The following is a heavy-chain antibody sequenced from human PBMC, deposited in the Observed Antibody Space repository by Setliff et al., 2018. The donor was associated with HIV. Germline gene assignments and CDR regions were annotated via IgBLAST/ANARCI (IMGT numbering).Heavy chain of an antibody. J-gene: IGHJ6*04. V-gene: IGHV4-38-2*01. Sequence: PSETLSLTCGVSGYSISSDYCWGWIRQPPGKGLEWIGSIYHSGSTYDSPSLKSRVTISVDTSKNQFSLKLSSVTAADTAVYFCTRGLGAQWLGSGDMDDHQYMDVWAKGTTVTVSS. CDR1: GYSISSDYC. CDR3: TRGLGAQWLGSGDMDDHQYMDV. D-gene: IGHD6-19*01. CDR2: IYHSGST.